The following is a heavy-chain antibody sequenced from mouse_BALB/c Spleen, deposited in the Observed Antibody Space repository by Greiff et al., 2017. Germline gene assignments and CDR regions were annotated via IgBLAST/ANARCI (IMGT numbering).Heavy chain of an antibody. Sequence: QVQLKESGAELARPGASVKMSCKASGYTFTSYTMHWVKQRPGQGLEWIGYINPSSGYTNYNQKFKDKATLTADKSSSTAYMQLSSLTSEDSAVYYCARGITTATPWFAYWGQGTLVTVSA. CDR1: GYTFTSYT. D-gene: IGHD1-2*01. V-gene: IGHV1-4*01. CDR3: ARGITTATPWFAY. J-gene: IGHJ3*01. CDR2: INPSSGYT.